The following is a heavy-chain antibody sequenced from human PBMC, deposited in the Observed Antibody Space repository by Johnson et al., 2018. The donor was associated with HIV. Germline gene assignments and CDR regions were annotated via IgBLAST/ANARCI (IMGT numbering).Heavy chain of an antibody. CDR2: MWYDGSNK. CDR1: GFTFSTYG. CDR3: SRADIVVVVANAFDI. D-gene: IGHD2-15*01. Sequence: QVQLVESGGGVVQPGRSLRLSCAASGFTFSTYGMHWVRQAPGKGLEWVAVMWYDGSNKYYADSVKGRFTISRDNSKNTLYLQMSSLRAEDTAVYYCSRADIVVVVANAFDIWGQGTMVTVSS. V-gene: IGHV3-33*01. J-gene: IGHJ3*02.